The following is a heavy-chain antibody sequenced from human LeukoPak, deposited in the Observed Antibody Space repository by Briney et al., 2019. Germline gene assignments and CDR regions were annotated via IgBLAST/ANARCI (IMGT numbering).Heavy chain of an antibody. CDR3: ARTFDDYGDY. V-gene: IGHV1-18*01. J-gene: IGHJ4*02. Sequence: ASVKVSCKASGGTFSSYAISWVRQAPGQGLEWMGGISAYNGNTNYAQKLQGRVTMTTDTSTSTAYMELRSLRSDDTAVYYCARTFDDYGDYWGQGTLVTVSS. D-gene: IGHD4-17*01. CDR1: GGTFSSYA. CDR2: ISAYNGNT.